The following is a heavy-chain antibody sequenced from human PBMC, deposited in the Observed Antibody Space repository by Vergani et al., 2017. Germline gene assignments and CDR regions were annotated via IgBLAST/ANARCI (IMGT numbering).Heavy chain of an antibody. D-gene: IGHD2-15*01. CDR1: GGSISSSSYY. Sequence: QLQLQESGPGLVKPSETLSLTCTVSGGSISSSSYYWGWIRQPPGKGLEWIGDINHSGSTNYNPSLKSRVTISVDTSKNQFSLKLSSVTAADTAVFYCARGGDCSGGSCYDGSVKYGMDVWGQGTTVTVSS. CDR2: INHSGST. V-gene: IGHV4-39*07. J-gene: IGHJ6*02. CDR3: ARGGDCSGGSCYDGSVKYGMDV.